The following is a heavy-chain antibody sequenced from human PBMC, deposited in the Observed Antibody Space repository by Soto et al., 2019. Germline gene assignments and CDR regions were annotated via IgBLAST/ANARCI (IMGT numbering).Heavy chain of an antibody. Sequence: GESLKISCKGSGYSFTSYWTSWVRQMPGEGLEWMGRIDPSDSYTNYSPSFQGHVTISADKSISTAYLQWSSLKASDTAMYYCARAARLESYGMDVWGQGTTVTVSS. J-gene: IGHJ6*02. V-gene: IGHV5-10-1*01. CDR2: IDPSDSYT. CDR1: GYSFTSYW. CDR3: ARAARLESYGMDV. D-gene: IGHD6-6*01.